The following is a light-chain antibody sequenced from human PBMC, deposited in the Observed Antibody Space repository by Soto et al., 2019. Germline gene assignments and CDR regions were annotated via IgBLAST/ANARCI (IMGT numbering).Light chain of an antibody. CDR2: GAF. Sequence: ENVLTQSPGILSLSPGERATLSCRASRSFASSYLAWYQQKPGQAPRLLIYGAFNRAAGIPARFSGSGSGTDFTLTISSLEPEDSAVYYCQQRTTWPPVTCGQVTRLEIK. V-gene: IGKV3D-20*02. CDR1: RSFASSY. J-gene: IGKJ5*01. CDR3: QQRTTWPPVT.